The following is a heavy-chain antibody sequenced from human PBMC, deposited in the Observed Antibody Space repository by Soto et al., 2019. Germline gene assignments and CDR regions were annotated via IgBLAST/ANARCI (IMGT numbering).Heavy chain of an antibody. CDR1: GGSFSGYY. D-gene: IGHD3-3*01. Sequence: SETLSLTCAVYGGSFSGYYWSWIRQPPGKGLEWIGEINHSGSTNYNPSLKSRVTISVDTSKNQFSLKLSSVTAADTAVYYCARGLRYYDFWSDYGMDVWGQGTTVTVSS. V-gene: IGHV4-34*01. CDR3: ARGLRYYDFWSDYGMDV. J-gene: IGHJ6*02. CDR2: INHSGST.